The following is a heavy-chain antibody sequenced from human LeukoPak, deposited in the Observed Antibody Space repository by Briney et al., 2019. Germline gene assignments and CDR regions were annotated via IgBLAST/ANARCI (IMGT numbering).Heavy chain of an antibody. CDR2: ISYDGSNK. J-gene: IGHJ6*04. V-gene: IGHV3-30*18. CDR3: AKGSYCSGGSCYYYYYGMDV. Sequence: GRSLRLSCAASGFTFSSYGMHWVCQAPGKGLEWVAVISYDGSNKYYADSVKGRFTISRDNSKNTLYLQMNSLRAEDTAVYYCAKGSYCSGGSCYYYYYGMDVWGKGTTVTVSS. D-gene: IGHD2-15*01. CDR1: GFTFSSYG.